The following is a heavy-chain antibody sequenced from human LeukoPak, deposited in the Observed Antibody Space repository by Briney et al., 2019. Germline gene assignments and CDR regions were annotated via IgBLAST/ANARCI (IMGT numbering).Heavy chain of an antibody. CDR1: GGSISSGDYY. CDR2: IYYSGST. D-gene: IGHD1-26*01. CDR3: ARVPVYSGTYFDY. V-gene: IGHV4-30-4*01. Sequence: SETLSLTCTVSGGSISSGDYYWSWLRQPPGKGLEWIGYIYYSGSTYFNPSLKTRVTISVETSKNQFSLKLSSVTAADTAVYYCARVPVYSGTYFDYWGQGTLVTVSS. J-gene: IGHJ4*02.